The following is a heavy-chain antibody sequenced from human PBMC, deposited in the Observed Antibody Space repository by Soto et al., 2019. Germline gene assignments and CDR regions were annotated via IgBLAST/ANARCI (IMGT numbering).Heavy chain of an antibody. D-gene: IGHD4-17*01. CDR1: GGSISSGGYY. V-gene: IGHV4-31*03. J-gene: IGHJ3*01. Sequence: PSETLSPTCTVSGGSISSGGYYWSWIRQHPGKGLEWIGYIYYSGSTYYNPSLNSRVTISADTSKNQFSLKLSSVTAADTAVYYCARVSGDYLKVFDFWGQGTMVTVSS. CDR3: ARVSGDYLKVFDF. CDR2: IYYSGST.